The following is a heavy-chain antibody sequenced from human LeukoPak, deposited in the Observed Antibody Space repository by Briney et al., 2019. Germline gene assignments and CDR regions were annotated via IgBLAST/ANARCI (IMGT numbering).Heavy chain of an antibody. V-gene: IGHV3-21*01. D-gene: IGHD3-9*01. CDR3: ARAQYSPDILTGYYPGLGYYGMDV. CDR2: ISSSSSYI. Sequence: GGSLRLSCAASGFTFSSYSMNWVRQAPGKGLEWVSSISSSSSYIYYADSVKGRFTISRDNAKNSLYLQMNSLRAEDTAVYYCARAQYSPDILTGYYPGLGYYGMDVWGKGTTVTVSS. J-gene: IGHJ6*04. CDR1: GFTFSSYS.